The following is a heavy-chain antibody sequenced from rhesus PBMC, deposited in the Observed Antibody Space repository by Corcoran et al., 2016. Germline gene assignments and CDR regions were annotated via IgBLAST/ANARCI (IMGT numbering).Heavy chain of an antibody. V-gene: IGHV4-169*02. CDR3: ASEGAAAPFDY. CDR2: IYGSGSST. D-gene: IGHD6-25*01. CDR1: GGSISSSY. Sequence: QLQLQESGPGLVKPSETLSVTCVVSGGSISSSYWSWISQAPGKGLEWIGYIYGSGSSTNYNPSLKSRITLSVDTSKNQLSLKLSSVTAADTAVYYCASEGAAAPFDYWGQGVLVTVSS. J-gene: IGHJ4*01.